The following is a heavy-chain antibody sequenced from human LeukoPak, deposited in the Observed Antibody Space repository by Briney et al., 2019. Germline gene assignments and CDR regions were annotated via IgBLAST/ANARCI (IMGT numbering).Heavy chain of an antibody. Sequence: GASVKVSCKASGYTFTAYYMHWVRQAPGQGLEWMGWINPNSGGTNYAQKFQGRVTMTRDTSISTAYMELSRLRSDDTAVYYCARDMKFGDITMIVVVNYFDYWGQGTLVTVSS. CDR3: ARDMKFGDITMIVVVNYFDY. CDR2: INPNSGGT. V-gene: IGHV1-2*02. J-gene: IGHJ4*02. D-gene: IGHD3-22*01. CDR1: GYTFTAYY.